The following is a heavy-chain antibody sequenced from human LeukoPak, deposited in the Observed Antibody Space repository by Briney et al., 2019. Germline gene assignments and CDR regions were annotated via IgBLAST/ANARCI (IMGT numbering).Heavy chain of an antibody. J-gene: IGHJ1*01. CDR2: IHSGGTT. CDR1: GDSISDDY. CDR3: AAYYYDSSGYYYEYFQH. Sequence: PSETLSLTCTVSGDSISDDYYTWMRQPAGKGLEWIGRIHSGGTTNYNPSLMSRVTLSIDTSKNQFSLKLSSVTAADTAVYYCAAYYYDSSGYYYEYFQHWGQGTLVTVSS. V-gene: IGHV4-4*07. D-gene: IGHD3-22*01.